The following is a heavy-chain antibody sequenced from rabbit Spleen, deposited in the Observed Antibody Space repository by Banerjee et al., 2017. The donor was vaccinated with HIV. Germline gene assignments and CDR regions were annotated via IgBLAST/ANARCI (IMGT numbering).Heavy chain of an antibody. J-gene: IGHJ6*01. D-gene: IGHD8-1*01. CDR3: ARDTGSSFSSYGMDL. V-gene: IGHV1S43*01. CDR1: GFDLSNNYV. Sequence: QSLEESGGDLFQPGASLTLTCKASGFDLSNNYVMCWVRQAPGKGLELIACIYTSSGSTWYASWVNGRFTISRSTSLNTVTLQMTSLTAADTATYFCARDTGSSFSSYGMDLWGPGTLVTVS. CDR2: IYTSSGST.